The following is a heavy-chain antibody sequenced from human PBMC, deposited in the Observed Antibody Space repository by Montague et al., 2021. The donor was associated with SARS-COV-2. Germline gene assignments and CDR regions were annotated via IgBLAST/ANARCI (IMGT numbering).Heavy chain of an antibody. V-gene: IGHV4-59*01. D-gene: IGHD1-26*01. J-gene: IGHJ4*02. CDR1: GGSISSYY. Sequence: SETLSLTCTVSGGSISSYYWSWIRQPPGKGLEWIGYIYYSGSTXXXPSXXXRVTILVDMSKNQFSLKLSSVTAADTAVYYCARGMGGGYLYYFDYWGQGTLVTVSS. CDR2: IYYSGST. CDR3: ARGMGGGYLYYFDY.